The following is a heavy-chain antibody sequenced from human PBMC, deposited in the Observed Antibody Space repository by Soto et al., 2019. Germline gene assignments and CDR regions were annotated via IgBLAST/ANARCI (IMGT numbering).Heavy chain of an antibody. CDR1: GGTFSSYA. Sequence: SVKVSCKASGGTFSSYAISWVRQAPGQGLEWMGGIIPIFGTANYAQKFQGRVTITADESTSTAYMELSSLRSEDTAVYYCAREPGSYYNYYYYGMDVWGQGTTVTVSS. CDR3: AREPGSYYNYYYYGMDV. CDR2: IIPIFGTA. J-gene: IGHJ6*02. V-gene: IGHV1-69*13. D-gene: IGHD3-10*01.